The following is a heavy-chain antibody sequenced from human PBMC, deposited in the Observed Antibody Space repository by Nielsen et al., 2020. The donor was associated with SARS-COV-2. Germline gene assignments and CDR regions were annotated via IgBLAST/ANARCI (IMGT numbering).Heavy chain of an antibody. Sequence: GESLKISCAASGFTFSSYGMHWVRQAPGKGLEWVAVISYDGSSKYYADSVKGRFTISRDNSKNTLYLQMNSLRAEDTAVYYCAKDEGIAAAAAYGMDVWGQGTTVTVSS. CDR2: ISYDGSSK. V-gene: IGHV3-30*18. D-gene: IGHD6-13*01. J-gene: IGHJ6*02. CDR1: GFTFSSYG. CDR3: AKDEGIAAAAAYGMDV.